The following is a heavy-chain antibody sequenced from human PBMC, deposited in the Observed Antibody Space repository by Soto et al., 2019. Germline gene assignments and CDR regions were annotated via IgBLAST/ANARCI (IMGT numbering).Heavy chain of an antibody. Sequence: PGGSLRLSCAASGFTFSSYAMHWVRQAPGKGLEYVSAISSNGGSTYYANSVKGRFTISRDNSKNTLYLQMGSLRAEDMAVYYCARHSSGYSYAFDIWGQGTMVTV. J-gene: IGHJ3*02. D-gene: IGHD3-22*01. CDR3: ARHSSGYSYAFDI. CDR1: GFTFSSYA. V-gene: IGHV3-64*01. CDR2: ISSNGGST.